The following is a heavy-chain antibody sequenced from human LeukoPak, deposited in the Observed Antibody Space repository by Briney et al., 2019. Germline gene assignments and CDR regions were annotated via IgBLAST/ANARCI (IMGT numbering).Heavy chain of an antibody. CDR3: ARMGYYDFWSGYPDAFDI. CDR2: IYYSGST. CDR1: GGSFSGYY. J-gene: IGHJ3*02. D-gene: IGHD3-3*01. V-gene: IGHV4-59*01. Sequence: SETLSLTCAVYGGSFSGYYWSWIRQPPGKGLEWIGYIYYSGSTNYNPSLKSRVTISVDTSKNQFSLKLSSVTAADTAVYYCARMGYYDFWSGYPDAFDIWGQGTMVTVSS.